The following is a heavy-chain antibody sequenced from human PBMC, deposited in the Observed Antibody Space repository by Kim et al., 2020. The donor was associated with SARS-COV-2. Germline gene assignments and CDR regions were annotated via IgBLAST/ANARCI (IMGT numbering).Heavy chain of an antibody. CDR3: AREDRSSSWPIDY. Sequence: YAVSVKSRITINPDTSKNQFSLQLNSVTPEDTAVYYCAREDRSSSWPIDYWGQGTLVTVSS. J-gene: IGHJ4*02. V-gene: IGHV6-1*01. D-gene: IGHD6-13*01.